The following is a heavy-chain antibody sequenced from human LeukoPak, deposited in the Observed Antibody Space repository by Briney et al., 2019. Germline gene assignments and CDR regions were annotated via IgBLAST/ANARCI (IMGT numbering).Heavy chain of an antibody. D-gene: IGHD3-10*01. J-gene: IGHJ4*02. CDR2: ISWDGGST. CDR1: EFTFDDYT. V-gene: IGHV3-43*01. Sequence: PGGSLRLSCAASEFTFDDYTMHWVRQAPGKGLEWVSLISWDGGSTYYADSVKGRFTISRDNSKNSLYLQMNSLRTEDTALYFCAKDHYYGSGSYSRWVYFDYWGQGTLVTVSS. CDR3: AKDHYYGSGSYSRWVYFDY.